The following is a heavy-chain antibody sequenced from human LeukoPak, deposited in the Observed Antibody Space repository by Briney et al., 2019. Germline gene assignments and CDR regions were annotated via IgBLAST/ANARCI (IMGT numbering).Heavy chain of an antibody. V-gene: IGHV4-59*01. Sequence: PSETLSLTCTVSGVSISIYYWSWIRQPPGKGLEWIGYIYNSGNTNYNPSSKSRVTISEDTPKNQFSLKLSSVTAADTAVYYCVRDRELNYWGQGTLVTVSS. CDR2: IYNSGNT. CDR3: VRDRELNY. CDR1: GVSISIYY. J-gene: IGHJ4*02. D-gene: IGHD3-10*01.